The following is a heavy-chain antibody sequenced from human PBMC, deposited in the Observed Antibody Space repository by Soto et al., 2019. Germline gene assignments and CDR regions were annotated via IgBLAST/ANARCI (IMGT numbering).Heavy chain of an antibody. Sequence: QVQLVQSGAEVKNPESSVRVSCKASGGTFSNYAFSWVRQAPGQGLEWMGGTFPFFATSTYAQKFQGRVTITAEDSTRTVDMELSSLTSEATAVYYCARDGAVPGTEPYYYGMDGWGQGTRVNVSS. CDR3: ARDGAVPGTEPYYYGMDG. J-gene: IGHJ6*02. CDR2: TFPFFATS. CDR1: GGTFSNYA. V-gene: IGHV1-69*12. D-gene: IGHD6-19*01.